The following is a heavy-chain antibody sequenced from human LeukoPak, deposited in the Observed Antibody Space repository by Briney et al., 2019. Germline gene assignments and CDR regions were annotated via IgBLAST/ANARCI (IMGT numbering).Heavy chain of an antibody. D-gene: IGHD5-24*01. CDR3: ARDGRYRVATILGYYYYYYMDV. Sequence: ASVKVSCKASGYTFTGYYMHWVRQAPGQGLEWMGWINPNSGGTNYAQKFQGRVTMTRDTSISTAYMELSRLRSDDTAVYYCARDGRYRVATILGYYYYYYMDVWGKGTTVTISS. CDR2: INPNSGGT. J-gene: IGHJ6*03. V-gene: IGHV1-2*02. CDR1: GYTFTGYY.